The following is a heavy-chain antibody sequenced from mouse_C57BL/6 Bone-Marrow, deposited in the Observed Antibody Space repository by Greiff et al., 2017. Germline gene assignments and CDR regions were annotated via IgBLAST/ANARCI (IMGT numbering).Heavy chain of an antibody. V-gene: IGHV1-64*01. CDR2: IHPNSGST. J-gene: IGHJ4*01. CDR3: ARLELRSYAMDY. CDR1: GYTFTSYW. D-gene: IGHD3-2*02. Sequence: QVQLQQPGAELVKPGASVKLSCKASGYTFTSYWMHWVKQRPGQGLEWIGMIHPNSGSTNYNEKFKSKATLTVDKSPSTAYMQLSSLTSEDSAVYYCARLELRSYAMDYWGQGTSVTVSS.